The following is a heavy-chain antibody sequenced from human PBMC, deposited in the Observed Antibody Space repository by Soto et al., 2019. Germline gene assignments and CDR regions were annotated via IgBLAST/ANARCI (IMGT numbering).Heavy chain of an antibody. CDR1: GCAISTGHYY. D-gene: IGHD3-10*01. CDR3: ASHFGELLADAFDL. J-gene: IGHJ3*01. CDR2: TYYSGST. V-gene: IGHV4-61*05. Sequence: SDNLSLTCTVSGCAISTGHYYWSWIRQPHGKGVESIGDTYYSGSTNYTPSIKSRVTISVDNSKNQFSLKLTSVTAADTAVYYCASHFGELLADAFDLWGQGTMVNVSS.